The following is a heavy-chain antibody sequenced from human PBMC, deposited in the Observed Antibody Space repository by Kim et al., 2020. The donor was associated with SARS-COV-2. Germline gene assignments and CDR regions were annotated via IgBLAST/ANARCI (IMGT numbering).Heavy chain of an antibody. CDR3: ARIQLWSYYFDY. CDR2: INSDGSST. Sequence: GGSLRLSCAASGFTFSSYWMHWVRQAPGKGLVWVSRINSDGSSTSYADSVKGRFTISRDNAKNTLYLQMNSLRAEDTAVYYCARIQLWSYYFDYWGQGTLVTVSS. CDR1: GFTFSSYW. D-gene: IGHD5-18*01. J-gene: IGHJ4*02. V-gene: IGHV3-74*01.